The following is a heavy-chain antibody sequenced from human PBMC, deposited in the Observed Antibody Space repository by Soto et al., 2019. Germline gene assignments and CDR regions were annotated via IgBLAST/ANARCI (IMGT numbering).Heavy chain of an antibody. CDR2: ISSSSSTI. CDR3: ARQAMTTVTPDFDY. D-gene: IGHD4-17*01. J-gene: IGHJ4*02. CDR1: GFTFSSYS. V-gene: IGHV3-48*01. Sequence: GGSLRLSCAASGFTFSSYSMNWVRQAPGKGLEWVSYISSSSSTIYYADSVKGRFTISRDNAKNSLYLQMNSLRAEDTAVYYCARQAMTTVTPDFDYWGQGTLVTVSS.